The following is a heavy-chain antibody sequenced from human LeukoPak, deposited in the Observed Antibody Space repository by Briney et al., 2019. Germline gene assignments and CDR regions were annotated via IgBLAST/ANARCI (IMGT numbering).Heavy chain of an antibody. D-gene: IGHD2-15*01. V-gene: IGHV7-4-1*02. CDR3: ARDTYCSGGRCYSRVGY. J-gene: IGHJ4*02. Sequence: ASVKVSCKTSGYTFTSYPMNWVRQAPGQGLVWMGWINTNTGNPTYAQGFTGRFVFSLDTSVNTAYLQINSLKPEDTAVYFCARDTYCSGGRCYSRVGYWGQGTVVTVSS. CDR1: GYTFTSYP. CDR2: INTNTGNP.